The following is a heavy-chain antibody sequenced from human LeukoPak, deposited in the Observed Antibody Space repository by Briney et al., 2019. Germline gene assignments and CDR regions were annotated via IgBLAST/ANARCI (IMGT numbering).Heavy chain of an antibody. Sequence: GGSLRLSCAASGFTFSSYAMHWVRQAPGKGLEYVSAISSNGGSTYYANSVKGRFTISRDNSKNTAYQQMNSLKTEDTAVYYCTRRLYCSGGSCYNDYWGQGTLVTVSS. CDR2: ISSNGGST. V-gene: IGHV3-64*01. CDR3: TRRLYCSGGSCYNDY. CDR1: GFTFSSYA. J-gene: IGHJ4*02. D-gene: IGHD2-15*01.